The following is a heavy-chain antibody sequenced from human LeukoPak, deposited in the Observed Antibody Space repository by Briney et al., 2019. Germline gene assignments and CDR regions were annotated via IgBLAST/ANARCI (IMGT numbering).Heavy chain of an antibody. CDR3: ARDSYYYGSGNYL. V-gene: IGHV4-61*02. Sequence: PSQTLSLTCTVSGGSISSGSYYWSWIRQPAGKGLEWIGRIYTSGSTNYNPSLKSRVTIAIDTSKNQFSLKLSSVTAADTAMYYCARDSYYYGSGNYLWGQGTLVTVSS. CDR2: IYTSGST. CDR1: GGSISSGSYY. J-gene: IGHJ5*02. D-gene: IGHD3-10*01.